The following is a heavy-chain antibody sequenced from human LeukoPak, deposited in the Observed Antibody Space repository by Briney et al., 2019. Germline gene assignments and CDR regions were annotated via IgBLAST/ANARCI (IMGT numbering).Heavy chain of an antibody. CDR3: AKDSIAAAGTRWFDP. CDR1: GFTFSSYA. D-gene: IGHD6-13*01. CDR2: ISGSGGST. Sequence: PGGSLRLSCAASGFTFSSYAMSWVRQAPGKGLVWVSAISGSGGSTYYADSVKGRFTISRDNSKNTLYLQMSSLRAEDTAVYYCAKDSIAAAGTRWFDPWGQGTLVTVSS. V-gene: IGHV3-23*01. J-gene: IGHJ5*02.